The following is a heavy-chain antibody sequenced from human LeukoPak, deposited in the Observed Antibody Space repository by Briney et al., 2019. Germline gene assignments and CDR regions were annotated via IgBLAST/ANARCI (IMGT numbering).Heavy chain of an antibody. CDR3: ARGMGEYYYDSSGSWYHMDV. D-gene: IGHD3-22*01. CDR1: GFTFDDYA. J-gene: IGHJ6*03. CDR2: ISWNSGSI. V-gene: IGHV3-9*01. Sequence: PGGSLRLSCAASGFTFDDYAMHWVRQAPGKGLEWVSGISWNSGSIGYADSVKGRFTISRDNAKNSLYLQMNSLRAEDTAVYYCARGMGEYYYDSSGSWYHMDVWGKGTTVTISS.